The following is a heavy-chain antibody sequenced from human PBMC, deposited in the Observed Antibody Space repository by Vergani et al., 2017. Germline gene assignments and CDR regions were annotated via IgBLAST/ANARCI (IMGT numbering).Heavy chain of an antibody. D-gene: IGHD5-24*01. CDR1: GYIFYGHL. V-gene: IGHV7-4-1*02. CDR3: ARGLSRDEYNVLHY. CDR2: IDTANGRP. Sequence: QVQLEQSGSELREPGASVTVSCKASGYIFYGHLLNWLRQAPGQGLEWLGWIDTANGRPTYAQGFRGRFVFSVDTSVDSAYLEISSLKADDTAVYYCARGLSRDEYNVLHYWGQGSLVTVSS. J-gene: IGHJ4*02.